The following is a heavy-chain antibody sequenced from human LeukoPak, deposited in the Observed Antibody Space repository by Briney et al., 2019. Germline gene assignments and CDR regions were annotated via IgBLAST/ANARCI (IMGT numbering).Heavy chain of an antibody. D-gene: IGHD3-22*01. CDR2: IYHTGGT. V-gene: IGHV4-38-2*02. Sequence: SETLSLTCIVSGYSISSSYYWGWIRQPPGKGLEWIGSIYHTGGTYYNPSLKSRVTISVDTSKNQFSLKLSSVTAADTAVYYCARDGPTYYYDTSGYYFAYWGQGTLVTVSS. CDR3: ARDGPTYYYDTSGYYFAY. CDR1: GYSISSSYY. J-gene: IGHJ4*02.